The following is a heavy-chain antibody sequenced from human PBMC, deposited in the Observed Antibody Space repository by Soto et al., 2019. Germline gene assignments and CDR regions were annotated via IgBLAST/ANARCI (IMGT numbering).Heavy chain of an antibody. CDR3: ARGRTVAYYYYYYYMDV. V-gene: IGHV1-18*01. D-gene: IGHD4-4*01. Sequence: GASVKVSCKASGYTFTSYGISWVRQAPGQGLEWMGWISAYNGNTNYAQKLQGRVTMTTNTSTSTAYMELSSLRSEDTAVYYCARGRTVAYYYYYYYMDVWGKGTTVTVSS. J-gene: IGHJ6*03. CDR1: GYTFTSYG. CDR2: ISAYNGNT.